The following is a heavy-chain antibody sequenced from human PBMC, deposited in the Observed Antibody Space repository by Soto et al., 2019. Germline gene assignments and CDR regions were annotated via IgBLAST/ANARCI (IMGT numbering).Heavy chain of an antibody. CDR1: GFTFSSYG. CDR3: AKEKSVVVPAAIYYYYGMDV. Sequence: PGGSLRLSXAASGFTFSSYGMHWVRQAPGKGLEWVAVISYDGSNKYYADSVKGRFTISRDNSKNTLYLQMNSLRAEDTAVYYCAKEKSVVVPAAIYYYYGMDVWGQGTTVTVSS. CDR2: ISYDGSNK. D-gene: IGHD2-2*01. J-gene: IGHJ6*02. V-gene: IGHV3-30*18.